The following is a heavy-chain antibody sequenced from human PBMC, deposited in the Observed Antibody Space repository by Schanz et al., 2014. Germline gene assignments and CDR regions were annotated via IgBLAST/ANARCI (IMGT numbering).Heavy chain of an antibody. CDR3: ARDCDDRRGYGSGYCLGGCVDV. J-gene: IGHJ6*02. D-gene: IGHD3-10*01. V-gene: IGHV3-11*05. Sequence: QVQLVESGGGLVKPGGSLRLSCAASGFTFRDYYMSWIRQAPGKGLEWVSDISSGSSYANYADSVKGRFTISRDNAKNSLYLQMNSLRAEDTAVYYCARDCDDRRGYGSGYCLGGCVDVWGQGTTVTVSS. CDR2: ISSGSSYA. CDR1: GFTFRDYY.